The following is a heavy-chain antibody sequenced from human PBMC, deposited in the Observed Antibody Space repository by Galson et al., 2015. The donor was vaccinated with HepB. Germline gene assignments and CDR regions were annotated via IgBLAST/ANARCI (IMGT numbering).Heavy chain of an antibody. Sequence: CAASGFTFSSYAMSWVRQAPGKGLEWVSAISGSGGSTYYADSVKGRFTISRDNSKNTLYLQMNSLRAEDTAVYYCAKTPGSGSYLFDPWGQGTLVTVSS. J-gene: IGHJ5*02. CDR1: GFTFSSYA. D-gene: IGHD1-26*01. CDR3: AKTPGSGSYLFDP. CDR2: ISGSGGST. V-gene: IGHV3-23*01.